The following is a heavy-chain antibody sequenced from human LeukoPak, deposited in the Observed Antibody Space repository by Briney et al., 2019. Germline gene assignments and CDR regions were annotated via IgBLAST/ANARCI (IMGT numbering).Heavy chain of an antibody. V-gene: IGHV3-21*01. CDR1: GFTFSSYS. D-gene: IGHD3-10*01. CDR2: ISSSSSYI. J-gene: IGHJ5*02. Sequence: PGGSLRLSCAASGFTFSSYSMTWVRQAPGKGLEWVSSISSSSSYIYYADSVKGRFTISRDNAKNSLYLQMNSLRAEDTAVYYCARDSLLWFGELLPRVMNWFDPWGQGTLVTVSS. CDR3: ARDSLLWFGELLPRVMNWFDP.